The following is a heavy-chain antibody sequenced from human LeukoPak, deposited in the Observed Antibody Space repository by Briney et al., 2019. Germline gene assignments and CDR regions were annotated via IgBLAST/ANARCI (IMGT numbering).Heavy chain of an antibody. V-gene: IGHV3-33*01. CDR1: GFTFSSYG. Sequence: GRSLRLSCAASGFTFSSYGMHWVRQAPGKGLEWVAVIWYDGSNKYYADSVKGRFTISRDNSKNTLYLQMNSLRAEDTAVYYCARSTRDSSGYYSGDYWGQETLVTVSS. CDR2: IWYDGSNK. CDR3: ARSTRDSSGYYSGDY. J-gene: IGHJ4*02. D-gene: IGHD3-22*01.